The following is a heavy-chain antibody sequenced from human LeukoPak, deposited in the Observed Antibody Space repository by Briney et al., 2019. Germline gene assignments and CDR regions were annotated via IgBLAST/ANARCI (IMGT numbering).Heavy chain of an antibody. CDR1: GFTFSSYA. V-gene: IGHV3-30-3*01. D-gene: IGHD2-2*01. CDR2: ISYDGSNK. Sequence: GGSLRLSCAASGFTFSSYAMHWVRQAPGKGLEWVAVISYDGSNKYYADSVKGRFTISRDNSKNTLYLQMNSLRAEDTAVYYCARSRVDIVVVPAGLARYYYYYMDVWGKGTTVTVSS. CDR3: ARSRVDIVVVPAGLARYYYYYMDV. J-gene: IGHJ6*03.